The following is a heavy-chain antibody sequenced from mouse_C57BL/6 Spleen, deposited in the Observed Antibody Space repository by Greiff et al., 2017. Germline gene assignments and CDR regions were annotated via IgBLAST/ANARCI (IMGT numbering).Heavy chain of an antibody. CDR2: ISYSGST. CDR1: GYSITSGYD. CDR3: ARDLRGYDEGGWYFDV. Sequence: EVKLVESGPGMVKPSQSLSLTCTVTGYSITSGYDWHWIRHFPGNKLEWMGYISYSGSTNYNPSLKSRISINHDTSKNHFFLKLNSVTTEDTATYYCARDLRGYDEGGWYFDVWGTGTTVTVSS. V-gene: IGHV3-1*01. J-gene: IGHJ1*03. D-gene: IGHD2-2*01.